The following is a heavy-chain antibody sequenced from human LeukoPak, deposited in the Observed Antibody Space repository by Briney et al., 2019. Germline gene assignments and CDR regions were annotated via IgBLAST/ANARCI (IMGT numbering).Heavy chain of an antibody. V-gene: IGHV4-59*01. CDR1: GGSISSYY. D-gene: IGHD4-17*01. CDR2: VYYSGST. J-gene: IGHJ4*02. CDR3: ARSTYGDFFGY. Sequence: PSETLSLTCTVSGGSISSYYWSWIRQLPGKGLEWIGYVYYSGSTNYNPSLKSRVTISVDTSKNQFSLKLSSVTAADTAVYYCARSTYGDFFGYWGQGTLVTVSP.